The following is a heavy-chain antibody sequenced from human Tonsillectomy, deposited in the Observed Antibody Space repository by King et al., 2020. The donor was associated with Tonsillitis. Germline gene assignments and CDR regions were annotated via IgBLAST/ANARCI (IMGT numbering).Heavy chain of an antibody. CDR1: GFTFSDYY. CDR2: ISGSSRYT. V-gene: IGHV3-11*06. J-gene: IGHJ6*02. CDR3: ARGAVAGSDVRYGMVV. D-gene: IGHD6-19*01. Sequence: VQLVESGGGLVKPGGSLRLSCAASGFTFSDYYMSWIRQAPGKGLEWVSYISGSSRYTNYADSVKGRFTISRDNAKKSLYLQMNSLRAEDTAVYYGARGAVAGSDVRYGMVVWGQGTTVTVSS.